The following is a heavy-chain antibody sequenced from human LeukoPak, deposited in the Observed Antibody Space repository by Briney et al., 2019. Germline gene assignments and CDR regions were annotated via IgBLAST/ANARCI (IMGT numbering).Heavy chain of an antibody. J-gene: IGHJ4*02. D-gene: IGHD1-26*01. CDR3: ARDLSEHPRRSYYVKPQGLDY. CDR1: GYTFTSYY. V-gene: IGHV1-46*01. Sequence: ASVKVSCKASGYTFTSYYMNWVRQAPGQGLEWMGIINPSGGSTSYAQKFQGRLTMTRDTSTRTVYMEPRSLRSEDTAVYYCARDLSEHPRRSYYVKPQGLDYWGQGTLVTVSS. CDR2: INPSGGST.